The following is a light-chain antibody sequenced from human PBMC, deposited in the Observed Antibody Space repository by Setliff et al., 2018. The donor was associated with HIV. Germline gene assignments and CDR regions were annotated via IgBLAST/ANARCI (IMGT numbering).Light chain of an antibody. J-gene: IGLJ1*01. V-gene: IGLV3-21*04. CDR2: YDN. CDR1: NIGSKS. Sequence: YELTQPPSVSVAPGQTARITCGGSNIGSKSVHWYQQKPGQAPVVVIYYDNDRPSGIPERFSGSNSGNTATLTISRVEAGDEADYYCQVWDSSSDPPCVFATGTKVTV. CDR3: QVWDSSSDPPCV.